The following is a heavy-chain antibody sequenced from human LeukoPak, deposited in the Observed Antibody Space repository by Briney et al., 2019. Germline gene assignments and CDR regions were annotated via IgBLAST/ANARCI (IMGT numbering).Heavy chain of an antibody. D-gene: IGHD2-2*01. J-gene: IGHJ4*02. CDR1: GYSISTGYY. Sequence: SETLSLTCTVSGYSISTGYYWDWIRQPPGKGLEWIGTFYHGGSTYYNPSLKSRVTMSVDTSKNQFSLKLSSVTAADTAVYYCARDRGGVPAAKGAYYFDYWGQGTLVTVSS. CDR2: FYHGGST. CDR3: ARDRGGVPAAKGAYYFDY. V-gene: IGHV4-38-2*02.